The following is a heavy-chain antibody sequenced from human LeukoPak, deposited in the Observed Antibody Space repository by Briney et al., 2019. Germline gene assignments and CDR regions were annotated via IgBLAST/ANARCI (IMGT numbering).Heavy chain of an antibody. J-gene: IGHJ6*03. CDR3: ARFGRTVAGASVYYYYMDV. D-gene: IGHD6-19*01. Sequence: ASVKVSCKASGYTFTSYDINWVRQATGQGLEWMGWMNPNSSNTGYARKFQGRVSMTRNTSISTAYMELSSLRSEDTAVYYCARFGRTVAGASVYYYYMDVWGKGTTVTVSS. CDR1: GYTFTSYD. V-gene: IGHV1-8*01. CDR2: MNPNSSNT.